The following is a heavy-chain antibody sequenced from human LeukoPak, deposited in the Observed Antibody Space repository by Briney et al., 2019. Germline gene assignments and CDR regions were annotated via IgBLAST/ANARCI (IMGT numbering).Heavy chain of an antibody. J-gene: IGHJ4*02. Sequence: GRSLRPSCAASGFTFSSYAMHWVRQAPGKGLEWVAVISYDGSNKYYADSVKGRFTISRDNSKNTLYLQMNSLRAEDTAVYYCARDNSPSYYGSGAPDYWGQGTLVTVSS. V-gene: IGHV3-30-3*01. CDR2: ISYDGSNK. D-gene: IGHD3-10*01. CDR1: GFTFSSYA. CDR3: ARDNSPSYYGSGAPDY.